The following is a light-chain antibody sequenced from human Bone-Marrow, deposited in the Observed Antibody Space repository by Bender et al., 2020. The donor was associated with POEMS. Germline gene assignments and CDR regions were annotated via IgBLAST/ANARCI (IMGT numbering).Light chain of an antibody. CDR1: SSDFGGYYL. V-gene: IGLV2-23*01. CDR2: EGN. CDR3: CAYAGSYPHWV. J-gene: IGLJ3*02. Sequence: QSALTQPRSVSGSPGQSITISCTGTSSDFGGYYLVSWFQQHPGKVPKLMIYEGNKRPSGVSDRFSGSKSGDTASLTISGLQNEDEGHYYCCAYAGSYPHWVFGGGTKVTVL.